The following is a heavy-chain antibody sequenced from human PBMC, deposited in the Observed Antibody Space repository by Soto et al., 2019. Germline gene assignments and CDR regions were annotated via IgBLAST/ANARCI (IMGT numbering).Heavy chain of an antibody. V-gene: IGHV4-39*01. CDR2: IFYSGST. CDR1: GGSISSSSYY. CDR3: ARHLTYCSAGSCYSDFPYYGMDV. D-gene: IGHD2-15*01. Sequence: ETLSLTWTVSGGSISSSSYYWGWIRQPPGKGLEWIGSIFYSGSTYYNPSLKSRVTISVDTSKNQFSLKLSSVTAADTAVYYCARHLTYCSAGSCYSDFPYYGMDVWGQGTTV. J-gene: IGHJ6*02.